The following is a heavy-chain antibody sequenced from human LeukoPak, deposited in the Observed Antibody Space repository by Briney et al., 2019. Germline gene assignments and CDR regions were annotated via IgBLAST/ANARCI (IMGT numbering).Heavy chain of an antibody. CDR1: GFTFTSTW. J-gene: IGHJ4*02. D-gene: IGHD1-1*01. CDR2: INPDGTTT. Sequence: GGSLRLSCAASGFTFTSTWMNWVRQVPGKGPAWVSRINPDGTTTHYAESVTGRFTISRDNAKNTLSLQMNSLRPEDTALYYCVRGVGGMSFFDNWGQGTLVTVSS. CDR3: VRGVGGMSFFDN. V-gene: IGHV3-74*01.